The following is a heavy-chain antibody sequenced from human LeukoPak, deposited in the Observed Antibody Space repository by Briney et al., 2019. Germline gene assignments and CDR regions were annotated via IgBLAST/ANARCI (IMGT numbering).Heavy chain of an antibody. J-gene: IGHJ4*02. CDR1: GGSISSSSYY. D-gene: IGHD3-16*02. V-gene: IGHV4-39*07. CDR3: ASGLVGYHDY. Sequence: SETLSLTCTVSGGSISSSSYYWGWIRQPPGKGLEWIGSIYYSGSTYYNPSPKSRVTISVDTSKNQFSLKLSSVTAADTAVYYCASGLVGYHDYWGQGTLVTVSS. CDR2: IYYSGST.